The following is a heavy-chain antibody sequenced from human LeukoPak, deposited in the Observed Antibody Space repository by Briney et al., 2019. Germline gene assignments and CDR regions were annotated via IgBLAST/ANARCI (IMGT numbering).Heavy chain of an antibody. J-gene: IGHJ4*02. CDR2: IRYDGSNK. CDR3: ATLSSTSADY. CDR1: GFTFSSYG. Sequence: GGSLRLSCAASGFTFSSYGMHWVRQAPGKGLEWVAFIRYDGSNKYYADSVKGRFTISRDNSKNTLYPQMNSLRAEDTAVYYCATLSSTSADYWGQGTLVTVSS. D-gene: IGHD2-2*01. V-gene: IGHV3-30*02.